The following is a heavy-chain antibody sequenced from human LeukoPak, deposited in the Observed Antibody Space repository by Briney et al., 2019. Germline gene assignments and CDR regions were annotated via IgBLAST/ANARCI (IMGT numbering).Heavy chain of an antibody. Sequence: GGSLRLSCAASGFTFSDYYMSWIRQAPGKGLEWVSYISSSGSTIYYADSVKGRFTISRDNSKNTLYLQMDSLRPEDTAVYYCAKLVSPFDYWGQGTLVTVSS. CDR1: GFTFSDYY. D-gene: IGHD6-13*01. CDR3: AKLVSPFDY. CDR2: ISSSGSTI. V-gene: IGHV3-11*04. J-gene: IGHJ4*02.